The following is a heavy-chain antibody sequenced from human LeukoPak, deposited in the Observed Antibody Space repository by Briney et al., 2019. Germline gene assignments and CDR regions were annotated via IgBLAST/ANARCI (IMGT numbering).Heavy chain of an antibody. Sequence: SETLSLTCAVSGGSISSSSYYWGWIRQPPGKGLEWIVSIYYSGSTYYNPSLKSRVTISVDTSKNQFSLKLSSVTAVDTAVYYCARNSPPGIAAAGIGDFDYWGQGTLVTVSS. J-gene: IGHJ4*02. CDR3: ARNSPPGIAAAGIGDFDY. D-gene: IGHD6-13*01. V-gene: IGHV4-39*01. CDR2: IYYSGST. CDR1: GGSISSSSYY.